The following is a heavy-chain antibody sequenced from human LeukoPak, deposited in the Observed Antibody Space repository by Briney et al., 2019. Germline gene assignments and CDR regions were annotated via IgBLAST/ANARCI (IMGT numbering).Heavy chain of an antibody. CDR3: ARFSSWNAFDI. Sequence: GGSLRLSCAASGFTVSSNYMSWVRQAPGKGLEWVSVIYSGGSTSYADSVTGRFTISRDNAKNTLYLQMNSLRAEDTAVYYCARFSSWNAFDIWGQGTMVTVSS. V-gene: IGHV3-66*01. CDR2: IYSGGST. CDR1: GFTVSSNY. D-gene: IGHD6-13*01. J-gene: IGHJ3*02.